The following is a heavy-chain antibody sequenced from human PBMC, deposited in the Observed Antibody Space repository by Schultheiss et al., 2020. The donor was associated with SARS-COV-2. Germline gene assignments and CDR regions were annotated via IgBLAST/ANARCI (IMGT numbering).Heavy chain of an antibody. CDR3: ARGVSGYSYGKADY. Sequence: SETLSLTCAVYGGSFSGYYWSWIRQPPGKGLEWIGEINHSGSTNYNPSLKSRVTISVDTSENQFSLKLSSVTAADTAVYYCARGVSGYSYGKADYWGQGTLVTVSS. V-gene: IGHV4-34*01. CDR1: GGSFSGYY. CDR2: INHSGST. J-gene: IGHJ4*02. D-gene: IGHD5-18*01.